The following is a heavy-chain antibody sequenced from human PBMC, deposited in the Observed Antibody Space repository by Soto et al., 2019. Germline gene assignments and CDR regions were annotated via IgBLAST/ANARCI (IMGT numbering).Heavy chain of an antibody. J-gene: IGHJ4*02. D-gene: IGHD5-18*01. CDR2: ISGSGGST. V-gene: IGHV3-23*01. CDR3: AKDMDIQLWSYFDY. CDR1: GFTFSSYA. Sequence: LRLSCAASGFTFSSYAMSWVRQAPGKGLEWVSAISGSGGSTYYADSVKGRFTISRDNSKNTLYLQMNSLRAVDTAVYYCAKDMDIQLWSYFDYWGQGTLVTVSS.